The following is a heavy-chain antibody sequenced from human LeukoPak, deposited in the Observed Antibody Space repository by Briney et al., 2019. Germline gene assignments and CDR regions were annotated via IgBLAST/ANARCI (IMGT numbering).Heavy chain of an antibody. CDR2: IKRDGSEK. D-gene: IGHD2-2*01. CDR3: VRSLSSSY. J-gene: IGHJ4*02. CDR1: GFTFGNFW. V-gene: IGHV3-7*01. Sequence: GGSLRLSCAASGFTFGNFWMTWVRQAPGTRLEWVATIKRDGSEKYYVDSVKGRFTISRDNAKNSLYLEMNSLRVEDTALYYCVRSLSSSYWGQGTLVTVSS.